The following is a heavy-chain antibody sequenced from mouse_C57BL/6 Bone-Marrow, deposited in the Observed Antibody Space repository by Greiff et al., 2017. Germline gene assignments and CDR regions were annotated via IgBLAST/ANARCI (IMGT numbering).Heavy chain of an antibody. V-gene: IGHV1-69*01. D-gene: IGHD2-13*01. J-gene: IGHJ3*01. CDR2: IDPSDSYT. Sequence: QVQLQQPGPELVMPGASVTLSCKASGYTFTSYWMHWVKQRPGQGLVWIGEIDPSDSYTNYNQKFKGKSTLTVDTSSSTAYMQLSSLTSEDSAVDYCAREEFGDYGAGFAYWGQGTLVTVSA. CDR1: GYTFTSYW. CDR3: AREEFGDYGAGFAY.